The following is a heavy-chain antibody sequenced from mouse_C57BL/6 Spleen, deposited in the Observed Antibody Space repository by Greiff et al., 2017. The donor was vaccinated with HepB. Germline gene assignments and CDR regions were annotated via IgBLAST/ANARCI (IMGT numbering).Heavy chain of an antibody. CDR3: ARSRQLRGYDWDY. CDR2: INPSNGGT. CDR1: GYTFTSYW. V-gene: IGHV1-53*01. D-gene: IGHD3-2*02. Sequence: QVQLQQSGTELVKPGASVKLSCKASGYTFTSYWMHWVKQRPGQGLEWIGNINPSNGGTNYNEKFKSKATLTVDKSSSTAYMQLSSLTSEESAVYYCARSRQLRGYDWDYWGQGTSVTVSS. J-gene: IGHJ4*01.